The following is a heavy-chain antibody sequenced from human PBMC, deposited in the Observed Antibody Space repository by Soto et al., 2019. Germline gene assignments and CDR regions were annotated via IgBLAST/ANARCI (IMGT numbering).Heavy chain of an antibody. CDR1: GFTFSNAW. Sequence: EVQLVEAGGGLVKPGGSLRLSCAASGFTFSNAWMNWVRQAPGKGLEWVGRITSKTDGGTTDYAAPVKGRFTISRDDSKNTMYLQMNSLKTEDTTVYYCTKDPYYDSLTGAGTGYWVQGTLVTVS. CDR2: ITSKTDGGTT. D-gene: IGHD3-9*01. V-gene: IGHV3-15*07. CDR3: TKDPYYDSLTGAGTGY. J-gene: IGHJ4*02.